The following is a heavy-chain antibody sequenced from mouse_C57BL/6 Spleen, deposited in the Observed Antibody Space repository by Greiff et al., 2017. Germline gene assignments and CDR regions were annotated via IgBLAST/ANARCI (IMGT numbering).Heavy chain of an antibody. J-gene: IGHJ2*02. CDR1: GYTFTGYW. D-gene: IGHD2-4*01. Sequence: VMLVESGAELIQPGASVKLSCKATGYTFTGYWIGWVKQRPGHGLEWIGDILPGGGSSTYNENFTGKDTFTAYTDTYKAYMQLSIQATEESAIYSCDRGPYYYYDCDPYYFDYWGQGTSLTVSS. V-gene: IGHV1-9*01. CDR2: ILPGGGSS. CDR3: DRGPYYYYDCDPYYFDY.